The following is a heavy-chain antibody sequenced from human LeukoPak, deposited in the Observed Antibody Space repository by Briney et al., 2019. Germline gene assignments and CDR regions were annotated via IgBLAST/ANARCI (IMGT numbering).Heavy chain of an antibody. Sequence: PSETLSLTCTVSGGSISSSSYYWGWIRQPPGKGLEWIGSIYYSGSTYYNPSLKSRVTISVDTSKNQFSLKLSSVTAADTAVYYCARVTAYLYYFDYWGQGTLVTVSS. CDR1: GGSISSSSYY. CDR2: IYYSGST. J-gene: IGHJ4*02. CDR3: ARVTAYLYYFDY. D-gene: IGHD2-21*01. V-gene: IGHV4-39*07.